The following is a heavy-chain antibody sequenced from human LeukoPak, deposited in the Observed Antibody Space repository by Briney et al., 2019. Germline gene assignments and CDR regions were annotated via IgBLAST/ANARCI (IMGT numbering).Heavy chain of an antibody. D-gene: IGHD3-10*01. J-gene: IGHJ4*02. CDR2: INSGGGT. CDR1: EFTFNTDA. Sequence: AGGSLRLSCAASEFTFNTDAMSWVRRGPGMGLEWVSSINSGGGTYYADSVKGRFTISRDNSKNTLYLQMNSLRAEDAAVYYCAKFFPPDYYGSGSYYAPPDYWGQGTLVTVSS. V-gene: IGHV3-23*01. CDR3: AKFFPPDYYGSGSYYAPPDY.